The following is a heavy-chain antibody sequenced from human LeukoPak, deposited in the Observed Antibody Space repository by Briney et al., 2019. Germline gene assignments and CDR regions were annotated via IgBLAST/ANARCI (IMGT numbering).Heavy chain of an antibody. CDR2: IYHGGST. CDR3: ARRARVGPTIGFFDY. D-gene: IGHD1-26*01. Sequence: PSQTLSLTCTVSGDSISSGGYYWSWIRQPPGKGLEWIGYIYHGGSTNYNPALMSRVTISVDTSKNQFSLKLSSVTAADTAVYYCARRARVGPTIGFFDYWGQGTLVTVSS. CDR1: GDSISSGGYY. J-gene: IGHJ4*02. V-gene: IGHV4-30-2*01.